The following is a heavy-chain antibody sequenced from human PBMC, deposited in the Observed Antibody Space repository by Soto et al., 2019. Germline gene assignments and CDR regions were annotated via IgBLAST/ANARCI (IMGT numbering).Heavy chain of an antibody. CDR1: GGSISSYY. V-gene: IGHV4-59*08. J-gene: IGHJ4*02. CDR3: ARLLYSSSSVPGFDY. D-gene: IGHD6-6*01. Sequence: SETLSLTCTFSGGSISSYYWSWIRQPPGKGLEWIGYIYYSGSTNYNPSLKSRVTISVDTSKNQFSLKLSSVTAADTAVYYCARLLYSSSSVPGFDYWGQGTLVTVSS. CDR2: IYYSGST.